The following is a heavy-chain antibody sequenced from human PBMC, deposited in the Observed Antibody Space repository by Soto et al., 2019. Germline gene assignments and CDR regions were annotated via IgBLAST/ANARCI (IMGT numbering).Heavy chain of an antibody. CDR3: ARSSGRRHVFTFDYGLDV. V-gene: IGHV3-11*06. CDR2: SSSSGGYT. D-gene: IGHD3-16*01. CDR1: GFSVGDNY. J-gene: IGHJ6*01. Sequence: QVQLVDSGGGLVEPGGSLRLSCAASGFSVGDNYMTWIRQAPGKGLEWLSYSSSSGGYTNYADSVKGRFTISRDNAKNSLYLQMDSLRAEDTAVYFCARSSGRRHVFTFDYGLDVW.